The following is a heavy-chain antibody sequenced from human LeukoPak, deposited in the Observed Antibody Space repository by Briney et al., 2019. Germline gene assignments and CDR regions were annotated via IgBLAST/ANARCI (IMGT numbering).Heavy chain of an antibody. J-gene: IGHJ3*02. CDR1: GGTFSSYA. D-gene: IGHD2-2*01. V-gene: IGHV1-69*13. CDR3: ASVVVVPAAIISHAFDI. CDR2: IIPIFGTA. Sequence: SVKVSCEASGGTFSSYAISWVRQAPGQGLEWMGGIIPIFGTANYAQKFQGRVTITADESTSTAYVELSSLRSEDTAVYYCASVVVVPAAIISHAFDIWGQGTMVTVSS.